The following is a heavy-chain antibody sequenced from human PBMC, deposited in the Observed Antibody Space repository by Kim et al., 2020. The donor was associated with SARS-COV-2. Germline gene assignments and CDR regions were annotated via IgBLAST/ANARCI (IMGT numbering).Heavy chain of an antibody. CDR3: AKSMGYSSSWYVGGFDY. Sequence: GGSLRLSCAASGFTFSSYAMSWVRQAPGKGLEWVSVIYSGGSSTYYADSVKGRFTISRDNSKNTLYLQMNSLRAEDTAVYYCAKSMGYSSSWYVGGFDYWGQGTLVTVSS. D-gene: IGHD6-13*01. CDR2: IYSGGSST. J-gene: IGHJ4*02. CDR1: GFTFSSYA. V-gene: IGHV3-23*03.